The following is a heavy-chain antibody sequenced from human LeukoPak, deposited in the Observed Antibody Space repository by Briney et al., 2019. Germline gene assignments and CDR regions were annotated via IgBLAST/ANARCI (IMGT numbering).Heavy chain of an antibody. J-gene: IGHJ5*02. CDR2: IYYSGST. D-gene: IGHD1-26*01. CDR1: GGSISSRGYY. CDR3: ARHEYSGSYYGLSWFDP. V-gene: IGHV4-39*01. Sequence: PSETLSLTCTVSGGSISSRGYYWGWIRQPPGKGLEGIASIYYSGSTYYNPSLKSRVTISVDTSKNQLSLKLSSLTAADTAVYYCARHEYSGSYYGLSWFDPWGQGTLVTVSS.